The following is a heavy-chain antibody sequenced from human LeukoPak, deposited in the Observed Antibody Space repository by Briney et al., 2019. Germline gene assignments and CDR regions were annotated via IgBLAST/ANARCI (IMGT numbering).Heavy chain of an antibody. D-gene: IGHD4-23*01. V-gene: IGHV1-8*03. CDR2: MNPNSGNT. CDR1: GYTFTSYD. J-gene: IGHJ4*02. CDR3: ARVGAVVTKRVFVY. Sequence: ASVKVSCKASGYTFTSYDINWVRQATGQGLEWMGRMNPNSGNTGYAQKFQGRVTITRNTSISTAYMELSSLRSEDTAVYYCARVGAVVTKRVFVYWGQGTLVTVSS.